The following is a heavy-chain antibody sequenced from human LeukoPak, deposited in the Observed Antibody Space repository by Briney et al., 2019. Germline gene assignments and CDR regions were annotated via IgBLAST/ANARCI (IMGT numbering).Heavy chain of an antibody. J-gene: IGHJ4*02. CDR1: GGTFSSYA. V-gene: IGHV1-69*05. Sequence: SVKVSCKASGGTFSSYAISWVRQAPGQGLEWMGGIIPIFGTANYAQKFQGRVTITTDESTSTAYMELSSMRSEDTAVYYCAREDDGYNPTGYWGQGTLVTVSS. CDR3: AREDDGYNPTGY. CDR2: IIPIFGTA. D-gene: IGHD5-24*01.